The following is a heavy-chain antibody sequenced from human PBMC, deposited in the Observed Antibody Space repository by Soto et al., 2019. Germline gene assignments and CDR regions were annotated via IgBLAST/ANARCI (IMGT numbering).Heavy chain of an antibody. D-gene: IGHD1-1*01. CDR1: GFTFSTYA. V-gene: IGHV3-23*01. CDR3: ARRPTATAS. CDR2: ISASGGDT. J-gene: IGHJ5*02. Sequence: EAQMLESGGGSVQPGGSLRLSCAASGFTFSTYAVAWVRQSPGKGLEWVSSISASGGDTWYADSVKGRFTISRDNSKNTLYLQMNSLRVEDTAVYYCARRPTATASWGQGTRVTVSS.